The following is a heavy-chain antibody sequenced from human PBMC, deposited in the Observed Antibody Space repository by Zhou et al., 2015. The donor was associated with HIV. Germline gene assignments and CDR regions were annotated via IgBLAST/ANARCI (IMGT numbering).Heavy chain of an antibody. CDR1: GGTFSSYA. D-gene: IGHD3-3*01. V-gene: IGHV1-69*01. J-gene: IGHJ4*02. CDR3: ARSKIQYYDFWSGGPTYDY. CDR2: IIPIFGTA. Sequence: QVQLVQSGAEVKKPGSSVKVSCKASGGTFSSYAISWVRQAPGQGLEWMGGIIPIFGTANYAQKFQGRVTITADESTSTAYMELSSLRSEDTAVYYCARSKIQYYDFWSGGPTYDYWGQGTLVTVSS.